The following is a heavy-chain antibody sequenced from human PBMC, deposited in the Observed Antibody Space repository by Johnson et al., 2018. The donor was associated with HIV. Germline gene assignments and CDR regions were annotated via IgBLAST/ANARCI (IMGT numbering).Heavy chain of an antibody. D-gene: IGHD2-15*01. CDR2: IYSAGST. CDR3: ARVLIVVVVAAEIDAFDI. CDR1: GFTVSSNY. V-gene: IGHV3-53*01. Sequence: VQLVESGGGLIQPGGSLRLSCAASGFTVSSNYMSWVRQAPGKGLEWVSVIYSAGSTYYADSVKGRFTISRDNSKNTLYLQMNSLRAEDTALYYCARVLIVVVVAAEIDAFDIWGQGTMVTVSS. J-gene: IGHJ3*02.